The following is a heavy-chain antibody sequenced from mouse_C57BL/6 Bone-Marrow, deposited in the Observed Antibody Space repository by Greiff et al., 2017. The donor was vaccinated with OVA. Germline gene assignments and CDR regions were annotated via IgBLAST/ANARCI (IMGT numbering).Heavy chain of an antibody. CDR3: AMYYYGSTPYWYFDV. CDR1: GFSLTSYG. J-gene: IGHJ1*03. D-gene: IGHD1-1*01. V-gene: IGHV2-2*01. CDR2: IWSGGST. Sequence: VQLQQSGPGLVQPSQSLSITCTVSGFSLTSYGVHWVRQSPGQGLEWLGVIWSGGSTDYNAAFISRLSISKDNSKIQVFFKMNSLQADDTAIYYCAMYYYGSTPYWYFDVWGTGTTVTVSS.